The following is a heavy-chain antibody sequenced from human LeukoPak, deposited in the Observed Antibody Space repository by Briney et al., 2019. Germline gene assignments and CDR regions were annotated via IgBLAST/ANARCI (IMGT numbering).Heavy chain of an antibody. CDR3: ARSGIVGATGAFDI. J-gene: IGHJ3*02. D-gene: IGHD1-26*01. CDR1: GGSISSGDYY. CDR2: IYYSGST. Sequence: SETLSLTCTVSGGSISSGDYYWSWIRQPPGKGLEWIGYIYYSGSTYYNPSLKSRVTISVDTSKNQLSLKLSSVTAADTAVYYCARSGIVGATGAFDIWGQGTMVTVSS. V-gene: IGHV4-30-4*08.